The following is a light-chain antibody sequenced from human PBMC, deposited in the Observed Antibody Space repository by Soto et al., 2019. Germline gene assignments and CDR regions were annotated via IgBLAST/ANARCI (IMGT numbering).Light chain of an antibody. J-gene: IGKJ1*01. CDR3: QQYNNWPRT. CDR2: GAF. V-gene: IGKV3-15*01. CDR1: QGISSF. Sequence: EVVLTQSPATLSLSPGERATLSCRASQGISSFLAWYQQKPGQAPRLLIYGAFTRATGIPARFSGTGSGTEFTLTISSLQSEDLALYYCQQYNNWPRTFGQGTKVDIK.